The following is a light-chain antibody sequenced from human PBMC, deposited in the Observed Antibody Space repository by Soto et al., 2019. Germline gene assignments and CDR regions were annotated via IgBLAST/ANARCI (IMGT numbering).Light chain of an antibody. CDR1: SSDVGAYNY. V-gene: IGLV2-14*01. CDR3: SSYTSSSTLYV. J-gene: IGLJ1*01. CDR2: DVS. Sequence: QSVLTQPASVSGSPGQSITISCTGTSSDVGAYNYVSWYQQHPGKAPKLMICDVSNRPSGVSNRFSGSKSGNTASLTISGLQAEDEVDYYCSSYTSSSTLYVFGTGTKVTVL.